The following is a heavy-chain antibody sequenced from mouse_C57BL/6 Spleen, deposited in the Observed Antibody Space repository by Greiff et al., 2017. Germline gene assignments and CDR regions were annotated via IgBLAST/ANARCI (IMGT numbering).Heavy chain of an antibody. CDR3: ARSGTVAMDY. CDR2: IYPGDGDT. D-gene: IGHD1-1*01. Sequence: QVQLKESGAELVKPGASVKISCKASGYAFSSYWMNWVKQRPGKGLEWIGQIYPGDGDTNYNGKFKGKATLTADKSSSTAYMQLSSLTSEDSAVYFCARSGTVAMDYWGQGTSVTVSS. V-gene: IGHV1-80*01. CDR1: GYAFSSYW. J-gene: IGHJ4*01.